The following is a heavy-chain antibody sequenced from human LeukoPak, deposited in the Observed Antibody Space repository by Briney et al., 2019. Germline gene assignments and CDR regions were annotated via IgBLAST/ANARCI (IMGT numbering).Heavy chain of an antibody. J-gene: IGHJ4*02. CDR3: ARGPVATMVRGVKIGPPLDY. D-gene: IGHD3-10*01. Sequence: PSETLSLTCAVYGGSFSGYYWSWIRQPPGKGLEWIGEINHSGSTNYNPSLKSRVTISVDTSKNQFSLKLSSVTAADTAVYYCARGPVATMVRGVKIGPPLDYWGQGTLVTVSS. CDR1: GGSFSGYY. V-gene: IGHV4-34*01. CDR2: INHSGST.